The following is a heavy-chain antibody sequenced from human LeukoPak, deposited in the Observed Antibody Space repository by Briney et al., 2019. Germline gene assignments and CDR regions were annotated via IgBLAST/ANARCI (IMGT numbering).Heavy chain of an antibody. J-gene: IGHJ6*02. D-gene: IGHD6-19*01. CDR2: ISSSSSYI. V-gene: IGHV3-21*01. Sequence: GGSLRLSCAASGFTFSSYSMNWVRQAPGKGLEWVSSISSSSSYIYYADSVKGRFTISRDNAKNSLYLQMNSLRAEDTAVYYCASDVGSSGWNGMDVWGQGTTVTVS. CDR3: ASDVGSSGWNGMDV. CDR1: GFTFSSYS.